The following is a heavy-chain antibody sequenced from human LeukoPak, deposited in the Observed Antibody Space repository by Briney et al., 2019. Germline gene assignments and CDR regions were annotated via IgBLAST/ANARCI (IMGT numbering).Heavy chain of an antibody. D-gene: IGHD6-13*01. Sequence: SETLSLTCTVSGGSISSYFRTWIRQPPGRGLKWIGYIYHSGSTNYNPSLKSRVTISVDTSKNQFSLRLTSVTAADTTVYYCARHVGYSTSGFPPAHFDYWGQGALVTVSS. CDR1: GGSISSYF. J-gene: IGHJ4*02. CDR3: ARHVGYSTSGFPPAHFDY. V-gene: IGHV4-59*08. CDR2: IYHSGST.